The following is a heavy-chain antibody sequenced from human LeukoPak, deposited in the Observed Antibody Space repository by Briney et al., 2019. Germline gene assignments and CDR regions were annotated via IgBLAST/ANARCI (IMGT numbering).Heavy chain of an antibody. J-gene: IGHJ4*02. V-gene: IGHV4-59*08. D-gene: IGHD6-13*01. CDR1: GGSFSVYY. Sequence: PSETLSLTCAVYGGSFSVYYWSWIRQPPGKGLEWIGYISYSGSTNYNPSLKSRLTISVATSRNQFSLKLSSVTAADTAVYYCARHQGSSWQLNYWGQGTLVTVSS. CDR2: ISYSGST. CDR3: ARHQGSSWQLNY.